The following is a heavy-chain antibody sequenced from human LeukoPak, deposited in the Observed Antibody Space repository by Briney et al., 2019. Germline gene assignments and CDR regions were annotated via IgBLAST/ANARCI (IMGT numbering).Heavy chain of an antibody. CDR3: ARDPSYCSSTSCYTDLWFDP. Sequence: GASVKVSCKASGYTFAGYYMHWVRQAPGQGLEWMGWINPNSGGTNYAQKFQGRVTMTRDTSISTAYMELSRLRSDDTAVYYCARDPSYCSSTSCYTDLWFDPWGQGTLVTVSS. J-gene: IGHJ5*02. CDR1: GYTFAGYY. CDR2: INPNSGGT. D-gene: IGHD2-2*02. V-gene: IGHV1-2*02.